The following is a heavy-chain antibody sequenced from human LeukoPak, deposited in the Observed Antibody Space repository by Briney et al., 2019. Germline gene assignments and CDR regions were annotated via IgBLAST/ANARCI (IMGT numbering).Heavy chain of an antibody. CDR2: ICHSGST. CDR3: ARDRPWGMVRGVII. J-gene: IGHJ4*02. V-gene: IGHV4-38-2*02. CDR1: GYSISSGYY. Sequence: PSETLSLTCTVSGYSISSGYYWGWIRQPPGKGLEWIGSICHSGSTYYNPSLKSRVTISVDTSKNQFSLKLSSVTAADTAVYYCARDRPWGMVRGVIIWGQGTLVTVSS. D-gene: IGHD3-10*01.